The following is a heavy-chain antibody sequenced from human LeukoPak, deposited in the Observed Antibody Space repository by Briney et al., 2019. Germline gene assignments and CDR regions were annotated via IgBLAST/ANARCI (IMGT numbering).Heavy chain of an antibody. CDR1: GYTFTSYD. Sequence: ASVKVSCKASGYTFTSYDINWVRQATGQGLEWMGWMNPNSGNTGYAQKFQGRVTMTRNTSISTAYMELSGLRSEDTAVYYCARIKGRWLQYLNYWGQGTLVTVSS. D-gene: IGHD5-24*01. CDR3: ARIKGRWLQYLNY. J-gene: IGHJ4*02. CDR2: MNPNSGNT. V-gene: IGHV1-8*01.